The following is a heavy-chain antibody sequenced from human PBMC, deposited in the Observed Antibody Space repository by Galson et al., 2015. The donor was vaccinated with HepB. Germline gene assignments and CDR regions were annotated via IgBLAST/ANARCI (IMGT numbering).Heavy chain of an antibody. CDR2: IYYSGST. Sequence: TLSLTCTVSGGSISSGGYYWSWIRQHPGKGLEWIGYIYYSGSTYYNPSLKSRVTISVDTSKNQFSLKLSSVTAADTAVYYCARVARSSGTYIDYWGQGTLVTVSS. CDR3: ARVARSSGTYIDY. J-gene: IGHJ4*02. CDR1: GGSISSGGYY. D-gene: IGHD6-19*01. V-gene: IGHV4-31*03.